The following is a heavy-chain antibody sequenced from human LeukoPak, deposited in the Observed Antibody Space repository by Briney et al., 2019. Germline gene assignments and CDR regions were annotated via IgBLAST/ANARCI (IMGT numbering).Heavy chain of an antibody. V-gene: IGHV6-1*01. J-gene: IGHJ3*01. Sequence: SQTLSLTCAISGDSVSRKSAGWHWIRQSPSRGLEWLGRIYYRSTWYSDFLTSRITISPDTYKNQFSLHLDSVTPEDTAVYYCARGGLVRGSIDSLIAFDFWGQGTVVTVSS. CDR3: ARGGLVRGSIDSLIAFDF. D-gene: IGHD3-10*01. CDR2: IYYRSTWYS. CDR1: GDSVSRKSAG.